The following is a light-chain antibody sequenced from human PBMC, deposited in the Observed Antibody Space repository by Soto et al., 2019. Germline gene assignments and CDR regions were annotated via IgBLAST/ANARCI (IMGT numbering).Light chain of an antibody. CDR3: SSYTRGSTLVV. V-gene: IGLV2-14*01. Sequence: QSAMTQPASVSGSPGQSITISCTGTSSDVGGYNYVSWYQQHPGKAPNLIIYVVSSRPSGVSNRFSGSKSGNTASLTISGLQAEDEAEYYCSSYTRGSTLVVFGGGTKLTV. CDR1: SSDVGGYNY. J-gene: IGLJ2*01. CDR2: VVS.